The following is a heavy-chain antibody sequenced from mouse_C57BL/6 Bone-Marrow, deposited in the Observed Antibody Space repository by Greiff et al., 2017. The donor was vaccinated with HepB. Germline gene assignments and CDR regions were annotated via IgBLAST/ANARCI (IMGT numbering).Heavy chain of an antibody. J-gene: IGHJ3*01. V-gene: IGHV1-15*01. Sequence: QVQLQQSGAELVRPGASVTLSCKASGYTFTDYEMHWVKQTPVHGLEWIGAIDPETGGTAYNQKFKGKAILTADKSSSTAYMELRSLTSEDSAVYYCARGMVTTSAYWGQGNLVTVSA. D-gene: IGHD2-2*01. CDR1: GYTFTDYE. CDR2: IDPETGGT. CDR3: ARGMVTTSAY.